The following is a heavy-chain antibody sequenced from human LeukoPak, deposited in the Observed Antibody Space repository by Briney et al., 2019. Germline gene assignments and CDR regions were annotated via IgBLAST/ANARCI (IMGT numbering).Heavy chain of an antibody. Sequence: PGGSLRLSCAASGFTFSSYNMNWVRQAPGKGLEWVSYISSSCSTIHYADSVRGRFTISRDNAKNSLYLQMNSLRDEDTAVYYCARSNSGYDRWGQGTLVTVSS. V-gene: IGHV3-48*02. J-gene: IGHJ4*02. CDR3: ARSNSGYDR. CDR1: GFTFSSYN. D-gene: IGHD5-12*01. CDR2: ISSSCSTI.